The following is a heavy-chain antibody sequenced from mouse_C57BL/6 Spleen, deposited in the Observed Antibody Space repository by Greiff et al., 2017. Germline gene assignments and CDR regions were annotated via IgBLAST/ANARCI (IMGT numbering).Heavy chain of an antibody. D-gene: IGHD4-1*01. CDR2: IHPNSGST. CDR1: GYTFTSYW. CDR3: ARAGTYYAMDY. J-gene: IGHJ4*01. V-gene: IGHV1-64*01. Sequence: QVQLQQPGAELVKPGASVKLSCKASGYTFTSYWMHWVKQRPGQGLEWIGLIHPNSGSTNYNEKFKSKATLTVDKSSSTAYLQLSSLTSEDSAVYYWARAGTYYAMDYWGQGTSVTVSS.